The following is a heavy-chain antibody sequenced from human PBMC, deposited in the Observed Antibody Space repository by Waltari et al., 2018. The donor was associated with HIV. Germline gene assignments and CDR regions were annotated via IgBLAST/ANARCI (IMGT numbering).Heavy chain of an antibody. CDR2: ISRSSSSI. CDR1: GFTFSNYT. J-gene: IGHJ4*02. Sequence: EVQLVESGGGLVQPGGSRRLSCAASGFTFSNYTMNWVRQDPGKGLEWFSYISRSSSSIFYADSVKGRFTISRDNAKNSLYLQMNSLRVEDTAVYYCARDINGGWGYWGQGTLVTVAS. CDR3: ARDINGGWGY. V-gene: IGHV3-48*01. D-gene: IGHD7-27*01.